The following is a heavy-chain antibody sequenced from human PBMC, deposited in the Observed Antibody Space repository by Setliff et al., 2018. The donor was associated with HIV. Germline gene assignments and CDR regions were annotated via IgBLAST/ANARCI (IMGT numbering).Heavy chain of an antibody. Sequence: SETLSLTCNVSGGSISTYYWSWIRQPPGKGLEWLGYVSYSGSTNFNPSLESRLAMSVDTSKNQFSLNLTSVTAADTAVYYCARSKTFYDFWGGYYTHGAFKIWGLGTMVTVSS. CDR1: GGSISTYY. V-gene: IGHV4-59*12. CDR3: ARSKTFYDFWGGYYTHGAFKI. CDR2: VSYSGST. D-gene: IGHD3-3*01. J-gene: IGHJ3*02.